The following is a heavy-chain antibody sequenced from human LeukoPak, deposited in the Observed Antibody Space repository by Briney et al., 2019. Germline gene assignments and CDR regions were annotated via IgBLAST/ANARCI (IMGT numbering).Heavy chain of an antibody. CDR2: ISAYNGNT. CDR3: ARAGDYYGSGRVDY. Sequence: ASVKVSCKASGYTFTGYYMHWVRQAPGQGLEWMGWISAYNGNTNYAQKLQGRVTMTTDTSTSTAYMELRSLRSDDTAVYYCARAGDYYGSGRVDYWGQGTLVTVSS. J-gene: IGHJ4*02. D-gene: IGHD3-10*01. CDR1: GYTFTGYY. V-gene: IGHV1-18*04.